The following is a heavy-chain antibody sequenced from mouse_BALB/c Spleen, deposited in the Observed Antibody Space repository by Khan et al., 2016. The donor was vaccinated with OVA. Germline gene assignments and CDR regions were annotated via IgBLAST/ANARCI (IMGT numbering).Heavy chain of an antibody. J-gene: IGHJ1*01. Sequence: IQLVQSGASRLKPGSSVNFTSTSSCFNLPDTSLPWFNARPDQGVDWIGRIAPAHGNAKYDPKFQGKATITAATSSNTSYLHLNSLTSVDTAVHYCAHPSYDLRDFEVWGAGTTVTVSS. D-gene: IGHD2-3*01. V-gene: IGHV14-3*02. CDR1: CFNLPDTS. CDR2: IAPAHGNA. CDR3: AHPSYDLRDFEV.